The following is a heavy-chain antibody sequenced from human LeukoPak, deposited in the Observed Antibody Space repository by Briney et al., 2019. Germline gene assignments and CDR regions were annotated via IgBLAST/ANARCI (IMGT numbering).Heavy chain of an antibody. J-gene: IGHJ5*02. Sequence: ASVKVSCKASGYTFTDYYIHWVRQAPGQGLEWMGWISPNSGGTNYAQKFQGRVTMTRDTSIDTAYMELSRLRSDDTAVYGCARAHCGSIGYYSGFDPWGQGTLVTVSS. V-gene: IGHV1-2*02. CDR1: GYTFTDYY. D-gene: IGHD2-2*01. CDR2: ISPNSGGT. CDR3: ARAHCGSIGYYSGFDP.